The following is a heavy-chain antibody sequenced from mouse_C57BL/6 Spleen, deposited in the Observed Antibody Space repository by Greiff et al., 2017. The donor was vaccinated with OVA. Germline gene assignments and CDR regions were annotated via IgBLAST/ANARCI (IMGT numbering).Heavy chain of an antibody. CDR2: INPNNGGT. D-gene: IGHD1-1*01. V-gene: IGHV1-26*01. Sequence: EVQLQQSGPELVKPGASVKISCKASGYTFTDYYMNWVKQSPGKSLEWIGDINPNNGGTSYNQKFKGKATLTIDKSSSTAYMELRSLTAEDSAVYYCARYYYGSSSAWFAYWGQGTLVTVSA. CDR1: GYTFTDYY. J-gene: IGHJ3*01. CDR3: ARYYYGSSSAWFAY.